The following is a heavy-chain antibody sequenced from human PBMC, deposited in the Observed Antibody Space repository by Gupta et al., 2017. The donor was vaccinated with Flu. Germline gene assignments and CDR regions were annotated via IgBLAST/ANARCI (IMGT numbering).Heavy chain of an antibody. J-gene: IGHJ4*03. V-gene: IGHV3-21*01. CDR3: ARVGYGSPSEPGPFDY. D-gene: IGHD6-6*01. CDR2: ISNSGEYI. Sequence: EVQLVESGGGLVKTGGSLRLSCSASGFPLSSLNLNWVRQAPGKGLEWVSFISNSGEYIYYAYAVKGRFTISRDNAKNSLYLQMNSLRAEDTAIYYCARVGYGSPSEPGPFDYWGHGTRVTDSA. CDR1: GFPLSSLN.